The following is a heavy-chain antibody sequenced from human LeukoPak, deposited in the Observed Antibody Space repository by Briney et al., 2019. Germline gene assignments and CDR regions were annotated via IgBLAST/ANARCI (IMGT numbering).Heavy chain of an antibody. CDR2: ISSSGSTI. CDR1: GFTFSDYY. Sequence: KTGGSLRLSCAASGFTFSDYYVSWIRQAPGKGLEWVSYISSSGSTIYYADSVKGRFTISRDNAKNSLYLQMNSLRAEDTAVYYCANGPTSSGYFYYFDYWGQGTLVTVSS. D-gene: IGHD3-22*01. V-gene: IGHV3-11*01. CDR3: ANGPTSSGYFYYFDY. J-gene: IGHJ4*02.